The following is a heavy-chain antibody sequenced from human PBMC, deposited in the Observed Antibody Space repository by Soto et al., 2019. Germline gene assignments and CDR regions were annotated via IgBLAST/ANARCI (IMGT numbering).Heavy chain of an antibody. Sequence: LSLTCSVSGSYITSGDYHWTWIRQAPGKGLEWIGYISHSETTYYSPALKNRIIISSDFSMNQFSLRLNSVTAADTAVYFCAGFGVGDRDDKWGQGTLVTVSS. CDR2: ISHSETT. D-gene: IGHD2-8*01. V-gene: IGHV4-30-4*01. J-gene: IGHJ4*02. CDR3: AGFGVGDRDDK. CDR1: GSYITSGDYH.